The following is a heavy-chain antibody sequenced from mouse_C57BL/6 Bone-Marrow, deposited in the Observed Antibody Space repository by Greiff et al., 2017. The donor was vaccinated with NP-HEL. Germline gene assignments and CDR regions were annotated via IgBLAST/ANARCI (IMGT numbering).Heavy chain of an antibody. Sequence: QVQLQQSGAELARPGASVKLSCKASGYTFTSYGISWVKQRTGQGLEWIGEIYPRSGNTYYNEKFKGKATLTADKSSSTAYMELRSLTSEDSAVYFCARGEVITTVGDRYFDVWGTGTTVTVSS. D-gene: IGHD1-1*01. V-gene: IGHV1-81*01. J-gene: IGHJ1*03. CDR3: ARGEVITTVGDRYFDV. CDR1: GYTFTSYG. CDR2: IYPRSGNT.